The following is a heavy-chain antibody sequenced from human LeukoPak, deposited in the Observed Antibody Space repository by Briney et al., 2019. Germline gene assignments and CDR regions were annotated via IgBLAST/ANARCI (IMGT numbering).Heavy chain of an antibody. CDR1: GFTFSSNW. CDR2: INEDRSTT. CDR3: VRDLGGRSGH. J-gene: IGHJ4*02. Sequence: GGSLRLSCAASGFTFSSNWMHWVRQAPGKGLVWVSRINEDRSTTNYADSVKGRSTIFRDNAKDTLYLQMNSLRAEDTAVYYCVRDLGGRSGHWGQGTLVTVSS. D-gene: IGHD1-26*01. V-gene: IGHV3-74*01.